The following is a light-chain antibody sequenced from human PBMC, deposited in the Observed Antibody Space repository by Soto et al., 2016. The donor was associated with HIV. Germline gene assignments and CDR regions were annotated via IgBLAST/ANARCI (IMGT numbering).Light chain of an antibody. J-gene: IGLJ3*02. CDR1: NIGSKS. CDR2: DDS. Sequence: SYELTQPPSVSVAPGKTARITCEGSNIGSKSVHWYQQKPGQAPVLVVYDDSDRPSGIPERFSGSNSGNTATLTISRVEAGDEADYCCQVWDTSSDHPVFGGGTKLTVL. CDR3: QVWDTSSDHPV. V-gene: IGLV3-21*03.